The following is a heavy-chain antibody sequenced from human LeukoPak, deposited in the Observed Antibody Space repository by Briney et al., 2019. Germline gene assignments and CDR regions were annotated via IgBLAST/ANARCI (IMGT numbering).Heavy chain of an antibody. CDR1: GFTFSSYA. V-gene: IGHV3-64D*06. J-gene: IGHJ4*02. CDR2: ITSNGDNT. Sequence: GGSLRLSCSASGFTFSSYAMHWVRQAPGKGLEYVSAITSNGDNTYYADSVKGRFTISRDNSKNTLYLQMSSLRVEDTAVYYCVKCNYYDSRGGALYDYWGQGTLVTVSS. D-gene: IGHD3-22*01. CDR3: VKCNYYDSRGGALYDY.